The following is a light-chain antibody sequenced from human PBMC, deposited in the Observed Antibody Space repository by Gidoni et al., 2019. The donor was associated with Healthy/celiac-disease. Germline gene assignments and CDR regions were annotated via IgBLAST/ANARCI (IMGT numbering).Light chain of an antibody. CDR3: QQYNSYSGT. Sequence: IQMTQSPSTLSASVGDRVTITCRASQSISIWLAWYQQKTGKAPKLLIYKASSLESGVPSRFSGSGSGTEFTLTISSLQPDDFATYYCQQYNSYSGTFGQGTKVEIK. J-gene: IGKJ1*01. CDR1: QSISIW. V-gene: IGKV1-5*03. CDR2: KAS.